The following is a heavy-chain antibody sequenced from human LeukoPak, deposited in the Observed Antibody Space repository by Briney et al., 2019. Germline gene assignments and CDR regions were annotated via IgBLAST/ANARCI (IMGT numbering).Heavy chain of an antibody. V-gene: IGHV4-39*07. Sequence: SETLSLTCTVSGGSISTSNYYWGWIRQPPGKGLEWIGSIYYSGSTYYNPSLKSRVTISVDTSKNQFSLKLSSVTAADTAGYYCASGFEYSSSWEFDYWGQGTLVTVSS. J-gene: IGHJ4*02. CDR2: IYYSGST. D-gene: IGHD6-6*01. CDR1: GGSISTSNYY. CDR3: ASGFEYSSSWEFDY.